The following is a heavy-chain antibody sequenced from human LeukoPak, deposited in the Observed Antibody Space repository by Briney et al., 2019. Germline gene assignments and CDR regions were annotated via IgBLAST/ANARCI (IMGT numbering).Heavy chain of an antibody. CDR1: GFTFSSYS. Sequence: GGSLRLSCAASGFTFSSYSMNWVRQAPGKGLEWVSYISSSSSTIYYADSVKGRFTISRDNAKNSLYLQMNSLRAEDTAVYYCARGSSYYDILRGGYYFDYWGQGTLVTVSS. CDR2: ISSSSSTI. CDR3: ARGSSYYDILRGGYYFDY. J-gene: IGHJ4*02. V-gene: IGHV3-48*01. D-gene: IGHD3-9*01.